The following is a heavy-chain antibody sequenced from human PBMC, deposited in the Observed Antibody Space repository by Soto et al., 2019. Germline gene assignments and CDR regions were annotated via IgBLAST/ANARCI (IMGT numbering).Heavy chain of an antibody. D-gene: IGHD3-22*01. V-gene: IGHV3-74*01. CDR2: INSDGTST. CDR1: GFTFSSYW. CDR3: ARGDYDDSSGPFSDAFDV. Sequence: LRLSCAASGFTFSSYWMHWVRQAPGKGLVWVSRINSDGTSTNYADSVKGRFTISRDNAKNSLYLQMNSLRVEDTAVYYCARGDYDDSSGPFSDAFDVWGQGTMVTVSS. J-gene: IGHJ3*01.